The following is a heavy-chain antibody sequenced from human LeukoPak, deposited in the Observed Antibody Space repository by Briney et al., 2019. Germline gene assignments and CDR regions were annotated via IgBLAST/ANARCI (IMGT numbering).Heavy chain of an antibody. CDR3: ARGGKEQLVDTLPHFDY. CDR1: GGSISSGGYY. J-gene: IGHJ4*02. V-gene: IGHV4-31*03. Sequence: PSQTLSLTCTVSGGSISSGGYYWSWIRQHPGKGLEWIGYIYYSGSTYYNPSLKGRVTISVDTSKNQFSLKLSSVTAADTAVYYCARGGKEQLVDTLPHFDYWGQGTLVTVSS. D-gene: IGHD6-6*01. CDR2: IYYSGST.